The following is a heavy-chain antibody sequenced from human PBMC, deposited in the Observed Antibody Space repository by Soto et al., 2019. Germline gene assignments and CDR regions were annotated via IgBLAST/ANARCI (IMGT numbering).Heavy chain of an antibody. Sequence: GASVKVSCKASGYTFTSYGISWVRQAPGQGLEWMGWISAYNGNTNYAQKLQGRVTMTTDTSTSTAYMELRSLRSDDTAVYYCARVWFGELLYYYGMDVWGQGTTVTVSS. CDR1: GYTFTSYG. V-gene: IGHV1-18*01. D-gene: IGHD3-10*01. CDR3: ARVWFGELLYYYGMDV. J-gene: IGHJ6*02. CDR2: ISAYNGNT.